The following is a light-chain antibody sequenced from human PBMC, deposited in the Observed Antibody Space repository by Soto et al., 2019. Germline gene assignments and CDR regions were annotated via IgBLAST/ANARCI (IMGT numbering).Light chain of an antibody. CDR2: DAS. V-gene: IGKV1-39*01. J-gene: IGKJ1*01. Sequence: DIQMTQSPSSLSASVGDRVTITCRARQSISSNLNWYQQKPGKVPKLLIYDASSLESGVPLRFSGSGSGTDFTLTIKSLQPEDFATYYCQQSYRSPPTFGQGTKVDIK. CDR3: QQSYRSPPT. CDR1: QSISSN.